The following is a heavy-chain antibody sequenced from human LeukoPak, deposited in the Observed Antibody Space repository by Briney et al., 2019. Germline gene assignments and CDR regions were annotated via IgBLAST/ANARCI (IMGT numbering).Heavy chain of an antibody. CDR1: GFTFSSYA. CDR2: ISGSGNSS. J-gene: IGHJ6*02. V-gene: IGHV3-23*01. D-gene: IGHD3-10*01. CDR3: AKDHYGPGSFHLDNMDV. Sequence: PGGSLRLSCAASGFTFSSYAMNWVRQAPGKGLEWVSAISGSGNSSYYADSVKGRFTISRDNSKNTLYLQMNSLRAEDTAVYYCAKDHYGPGSFHLDNMDVWGQGTTVTVSS.